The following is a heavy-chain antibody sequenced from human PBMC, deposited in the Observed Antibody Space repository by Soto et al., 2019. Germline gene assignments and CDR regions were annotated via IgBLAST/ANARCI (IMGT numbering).Heavy chain of an antibody. D-gene: IGHD3-10*01. V-gene: IGHV4-34*01. CDR1: GASLSGYY. Sequence: QVQLQQWGAGLLKPSETLSLTCAVYGASLSGYYWTWIRQSPGKGLVWIAEINESGSPNDSPSLTSRVSLSISTSKNQFSLTLSSVTAADTAVYYCGGGRHYGSGSYSIRSGFQYYFYIDVWGKGTTVTVSS. CDR2: INESGSP. CDR3: GGGRHYGSGSYSIRSGFQYYFYIDV. J-gene: IGHJ6*03.